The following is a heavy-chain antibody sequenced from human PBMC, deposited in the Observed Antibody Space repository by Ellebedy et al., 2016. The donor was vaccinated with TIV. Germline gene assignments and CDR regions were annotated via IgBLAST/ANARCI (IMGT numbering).Heavy chain of an antibody. Sequence: GESLKISCAASGFALSSNGMSWVRQAPGKGLEWVSGSSGNGGSTYYADSVEGRFTISRDISKNTLYLQMNSLRVEDTARYYCTKDSGWEHEYWGQGTLVSISS. CDR3: TKDSGWEHEY. D-gene: IGHD3-10*01. J-gene: IGHJ4*02. CDR2: SSGNGGST. CDR1: GFALSSNG. V-gene: IGHV3-23*01.